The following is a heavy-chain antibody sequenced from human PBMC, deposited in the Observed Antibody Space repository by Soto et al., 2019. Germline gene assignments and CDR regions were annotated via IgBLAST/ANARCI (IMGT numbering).Heavy chain of an antibody. CDR3: ARDTSVWSRNGLDV. CDR2: INPGGGSA. V-gene: IGHV1-46*01. J-gene: IGHJ6*02. CDR1: GSAITRYY. Sequence: QVDLVQSGAEVKKPGASVTISCKASGSAITRYYIHWVRQAPGRGLEWMGIINPGGGSASYAQKFQDRVTIDKDTSTGTVYMDLRSLRTEDTAVYYCARDTSVWSRNGLDVWGQGTTVNVSS. D-gene: IGHD6-19*01.